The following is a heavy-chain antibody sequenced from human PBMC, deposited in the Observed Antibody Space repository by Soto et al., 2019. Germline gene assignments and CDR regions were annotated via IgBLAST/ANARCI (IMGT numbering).Heavy chain of an antibody. V-gene: IGHV1-69*01. Sequence: QVQLVQSGSEVKMPGSSVKVSCKTSGGTFSRHAINWVRQAHGQGREWMGGIIPLFGTTNYAQKFKGRVNISADESTSTANIEMSRLTSEDAAVYYCARDAIHGCSWYFWFDPGGQGTLVNVSS. CDR1: GGTFSRHA. CDR2: IIPLFGTT. CDR3: ARDAIHGCSWYFWFDP. J-gene: IGHJ5*02. D-gene: IGHD6-13*01.